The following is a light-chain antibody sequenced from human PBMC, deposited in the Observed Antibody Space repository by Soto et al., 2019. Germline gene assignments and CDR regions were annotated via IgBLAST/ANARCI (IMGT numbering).Light chain of an antibody. Sequence: QSVLTQPASVSGSPGQSITISCTGTSSDVGGYNYVSWYQQHPGKAPKLMIYEVSNRPSGVSHRFSGSKSGNTASLTISGLQAEDEADYYCSSYASSSTSFGTRTKLTVL. V-gene: IGLV2-14*03. J-gene: IGLJ1*01. CDR3: SSYASSSTS. CDR1: SSDVGGYNY. CDR2: EVS.